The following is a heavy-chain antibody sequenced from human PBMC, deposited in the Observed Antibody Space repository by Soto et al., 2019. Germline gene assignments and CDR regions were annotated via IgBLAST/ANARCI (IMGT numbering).Heavy chain of an antibody. Sequence: PGESLKISCKGSGYSFTSYWISWVRQMPGKGLEWMGRIDPSDSYTNYSPSFQGHVTISADKSISTAYLQWSSLNASDTAMYYCARLVCSSTSCYTGSDYYYGMDVWGQGTTVTVSS. CDR3: ARLVCSSTSCYTGSDYYYGMDV. D-gene: IGHD2-2*02. J-gene: IGHJ6*02. V-gene: IGHV5-10-1*01. CDR1: GYSFTSYW. CDR2: IDPSDSYT.